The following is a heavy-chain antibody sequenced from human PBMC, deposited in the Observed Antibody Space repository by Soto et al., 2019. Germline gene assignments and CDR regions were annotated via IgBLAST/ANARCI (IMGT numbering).Heavy chain of an antibody. CDR1: GGSFKSGSYS. D-gene: IGHD3-3*01. V-gene: IGHV4-61*01. CDR3: ARDFAYFDS. CDR2: VYHTGRT. J-gene: IGHJ4*02. Sequence: QVQLQESGPGLVKPSETLSLTCTVSGGSFKSGSYSWSWIRQPQGKGLEWIGYVYHTGRTSYNPSLKSRVSISMDTSKNQFSLNLDSVTAADTAVDFCARDFAYFDSWGQGTLVTVSS.